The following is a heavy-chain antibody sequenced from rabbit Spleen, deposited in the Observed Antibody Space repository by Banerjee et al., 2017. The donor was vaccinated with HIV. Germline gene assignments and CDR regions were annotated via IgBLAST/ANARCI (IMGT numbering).Heavy chain of an antibody. D-gene: IGHD2-1*01. J-gene: IGHJ4*01. V-gene: IGHV1S40*01. CDR1: GFSFTYIDY. CDR2: IYTSNGST. CDR3: AREWNYGAYVGYGPFNL. Sequence: QSLEESGGDLVKPGASLTLTCTASGFSFTYIDYLCWVRQAPGKGLEWIACIYTSNGSTYYASWAKGRFTISKTSSTTVTLQLNSLTAADTATYFCAREWNYGAYVGYGPFNLWGPGTLVTVS.